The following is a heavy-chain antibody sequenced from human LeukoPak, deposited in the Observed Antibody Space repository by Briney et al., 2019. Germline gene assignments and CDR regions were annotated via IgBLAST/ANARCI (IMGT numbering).Heavy chain of an antibody. Sequence: GGSLRLSCAASGFTFDDYAMHWVRQAPGKGLEWVSGISWNSGSIVYADSVKGRFTISRDNAKNSLYLQMNSLRAEDTALYYCAKDIGYGGNSDASDIWGQGTMVTVSS. J-gene: IGHJ3*02. V-gene: IGHV3-9*01. CDR2: ISWNSGSI. CDR1: GFTFDDYA. CDR3: AKDIGYGGNSDASDI. D-gene: IGHD4-23*01.